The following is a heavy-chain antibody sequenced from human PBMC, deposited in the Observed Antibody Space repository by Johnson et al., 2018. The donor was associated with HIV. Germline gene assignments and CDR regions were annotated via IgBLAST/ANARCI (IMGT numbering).Heavy chain of an antibody. J-gene: IGHJ3*02. CDR1: GFTFDDYG. V-gene: IGHV3-20*04. CDR2: VSWNGSRT. CDR3: AREGRRDAFDI. Sequence: VQLVESGGGLVQPGRSLRLSCAASGFTFDDYGMSWVRQAPGKGLEWVWGVSWNGSRTHYADSVKGRFIISRDNAHNSLFLQMNSLRGEDTAVYYCAREGRRDAFDIWGQGTMVTVSS.